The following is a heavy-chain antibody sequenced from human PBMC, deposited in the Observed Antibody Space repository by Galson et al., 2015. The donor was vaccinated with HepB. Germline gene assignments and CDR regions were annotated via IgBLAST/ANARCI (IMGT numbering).Heavy chain of an antibody. Sequence: SLRLSCAASGFTFSSYSMNWVRQAPGKGLEWVSSISSSSSYIYYADSVKGRFTISRDNAKNSLYLQMNSLRAEDTAVYYCARDAVVVPADILYYYYYMDVWGKGTTVTVSS. D-gene: IGHD2-2*01. J-gene: IGHJ6*03. CDR1: GFTFSSYS. V-gene: IGHV3-21*01. CDR3: ARDAVVVPADILYYYYYMDV. CDR2: ISSSSSYI.